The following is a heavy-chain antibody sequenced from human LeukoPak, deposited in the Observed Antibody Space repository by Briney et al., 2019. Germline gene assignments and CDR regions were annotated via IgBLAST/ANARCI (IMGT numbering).Heavy chain of an antibody. CDR1: GGTFSSYA. V-gene: IGHV1-69*06. D-gene: IGHD6-6*01. CDR2: IIPIFGTA. J-gene: IGHJ4*02. CDR3: ARDVGYSSSAGYFDY. Sequence: ASVKVSCKASGGTFSSYAISWVRQAPGQGLEWMGGIIPIFGTANYAQTFQGRVQITAAKSTSTAYMELSSLRSDDTAVYDCARDVGYSSSAGYFDYWGQGTLVTVSS.